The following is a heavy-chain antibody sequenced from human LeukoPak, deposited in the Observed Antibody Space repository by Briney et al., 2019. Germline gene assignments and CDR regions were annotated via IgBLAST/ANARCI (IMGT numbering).Heavy chain of an antibody. CDR3: AKGSSGYFFDL. D-gene: IGHD3-22*01. J-gene: IGHJ4*02. Sequence: GGSLRLSCTASGFIFNNYGLIWVRQAPGKGLEWVSAISNDGGGTNYADFVRGRFTISRDNSKNTLFLQMNSLRAEDTALYYCAKGSSGYFFDLWGQGTLVAVSS. V-gene: IGHV3-23*01. CDR2: ISNDGGGT. CDR1: GFIFNNYG.